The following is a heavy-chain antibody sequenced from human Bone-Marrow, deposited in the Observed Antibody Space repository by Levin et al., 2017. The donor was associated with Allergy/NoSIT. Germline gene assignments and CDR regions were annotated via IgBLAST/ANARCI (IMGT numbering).Heavy chain of an antibody. D-gene: IGHD2-2*02. V-gene: IGHV3-30*18. CDR2: ISYDGSNK. CDR1: GFTFSSYG. J-gene: IGHJ6*04. CDR3: AKDGRYCSSTSCYSGMDV. Sequence: PGGSLRLSCAASGFTFSSYGMHWVRQAPGKGLEWVAVISYDGSNKYYADSVKGRFTISRDNSKNTLYLQMNSLRAEDTAVYYCAKDGRYCSSTSCYSGMDVWGKGTTVTVSS.